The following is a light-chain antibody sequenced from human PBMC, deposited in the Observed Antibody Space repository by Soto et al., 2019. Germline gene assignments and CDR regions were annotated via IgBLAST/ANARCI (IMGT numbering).Light chain of an antibody. J-gene: IGLJ1*01. V-gene: IGLV2-14*01. CDR2: EVS. Sequence: QSALTQPASVSGSPGQSITISCTGTNSDVGGYNYVSWYQQYPGTVPKLIIFEVSNRPSGVSYRFSGSKSGNTASLTISGRQAEDEADYYCRSYTSTNTRVFGTGTKLTVL. CDR1: NSDVGGYNY. CDR3: RSYTSTNTRV.